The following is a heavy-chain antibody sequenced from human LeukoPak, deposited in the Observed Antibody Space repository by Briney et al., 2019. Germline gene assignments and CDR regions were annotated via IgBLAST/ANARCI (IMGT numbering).Heavy chain of an antibody. CDR3: ARADYGGNSDFHY. J-gene: IGHJ4*02. V-gene: IGHV3-74*01. D-gene: IGHD4-23*01. CDR2: ISSDGSIA. Sequence: PGGSLRLSCAASGFTVSSKFMTWVRQAPGKGLVWVSRISSDGSIAINADSVEGRFTVSRDNAKNTLYLQMNSLRVEDTAVYYCARADYGGNSDFHYWGQGTLVTVSS. CDR1: GFTVSSKF.